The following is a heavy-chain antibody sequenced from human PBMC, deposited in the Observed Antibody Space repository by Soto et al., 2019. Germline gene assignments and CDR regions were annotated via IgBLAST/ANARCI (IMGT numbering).Heavy chain of an antibody. CDR1: GFIFSDNW. J-gene: IGHJ4*02. D-gene: IGHD3-10*01. CDR3: VKSCGRPPG. CDR2: INADGTNT. Sequence: EVQLVESGGGLAQPGGSLRLSCIASGFIFSDNWMHWVRQAPGKGLVWVSRINADGTNTAYADSVKGRFTISRDNTKHTLHLEMNSLRAEDTAVYYCVKSCGRPPGWCQGALVTVS. V-gene: IGHV3-74*01.